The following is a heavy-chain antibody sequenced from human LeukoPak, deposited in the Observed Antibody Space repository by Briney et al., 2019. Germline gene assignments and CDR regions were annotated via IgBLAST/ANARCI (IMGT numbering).Heavy chain of an antibody. CDR1: GYTFTSYY. V-gene: IGHV1-46*01. D-gene: IGHD3-3*01. CDR2: INPSGGST. CDR3: ARDQLGYDFWSGYYVASYYYYGMDV. Sequence: ASVKVSCKASGYTFTSYYMHWVRQAPGQGLEWMGIINPSGGSTSYAQKFLGRVTMTRDTSTSTVYMELRSLRSDDTAVYYCARDQLGYDFWSGYYVASYYYYGMDVWGQGTTVTVSS. J-gene: IGHJ6*02.